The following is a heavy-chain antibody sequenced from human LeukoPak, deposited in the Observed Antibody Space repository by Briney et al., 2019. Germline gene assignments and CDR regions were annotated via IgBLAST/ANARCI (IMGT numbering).Heavy chain of an antibody. CDR3: ARVWSGYLDY. CDR2: MNPNSGNT. CDR1: GGTFSSYA. D-gene: IGHD3-3*01. V-gene: IGHV1-8*03. J-gene: IGHJ4*02. Sequence: ASVKVSCKASGGTFSSYAISWVRQATGQGLEWMGWMNPNSGNTGYAQKFQGRVTITRNTSISTAYMELSSLRSEDTAVYYCARVWSGYLDYWGQGTLVTVSS.